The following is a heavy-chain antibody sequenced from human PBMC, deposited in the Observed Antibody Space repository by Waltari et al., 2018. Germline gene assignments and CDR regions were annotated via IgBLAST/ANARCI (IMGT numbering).Heavy chain of an antibody. J-gene: IGHJ4*02. CDR3: ARLGGYYDVDY. CDR2: IYHSGST. V-gene: IGHV4-38-2*01. CDR1: GYSISSGYY. D-gene: IGHD1-26*01. Sequence: QVQLQESGPGLVKPSETLSLTCAVSGYSISSGYYWGWIRQPPGKGLEWIGSIYHSGSTYYNPALKSRVTISVDTSKNQFSLKLSSVSAADTAVYYCARLGGYYDVDYWGQGTLVTVSS.